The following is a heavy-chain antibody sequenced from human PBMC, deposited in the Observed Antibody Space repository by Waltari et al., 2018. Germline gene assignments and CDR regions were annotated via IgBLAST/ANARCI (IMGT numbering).Heavy chain of an antibody. J-gene: IGHJ5*02. CDR2: IFHTGYA. V-gene: IGHV4-30-4*01. D-gene: IGHD2-15*01. Sequence: QVQLHESGPGLVKTSQTLSLSCSVSGDSVSRGEYFWCWVRQSPGKGLEWIGFIFHTGYAYYNPSLKRRATISVESSVNRFFLTLNSVTAADTAVYYCARDAGFRGNEGSWFDLWGQGIQVAVSS. CDR3: ARDAGFRGNEGSWFDL. CDR1: GDSVSRGEYF.